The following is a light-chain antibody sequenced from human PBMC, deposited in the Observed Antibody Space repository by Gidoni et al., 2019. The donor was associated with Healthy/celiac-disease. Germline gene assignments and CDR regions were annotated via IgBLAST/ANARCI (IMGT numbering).Light chain of an antibody. V-gene: IGKV1-9*01. Sequence: DIQLTQSPSFLSASVGDRVTITCRASQGISSDLAWYQQKPGKAPKLLIYAAPTLQSGVPSRFSGSGSGTEFTLTISSLQPEDFATYYCQQLNSYPITFGQGTRLEIK. CDR2: AAP. CDR1: QGISSD. CDR3: QQLNSYPIT. J-gene: IGKJ5*01.